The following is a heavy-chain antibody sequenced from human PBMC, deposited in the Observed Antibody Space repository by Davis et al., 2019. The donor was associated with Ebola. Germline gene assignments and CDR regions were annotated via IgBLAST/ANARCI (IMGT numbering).Heavy chain of an antibody. J-gene: IGHJ6*04. CDR2: IYYSGST. CDR3: AARSPYGMDV. Sequence: WIRQPPGKGLEWLGSIYYSGSTYYNPSLKSRVTISVDTSKNQFSLKLSSVTAADTAVYYCAARSPYGMDVWGKGTTVTVSS. V-gene: IGHV4-39*01.